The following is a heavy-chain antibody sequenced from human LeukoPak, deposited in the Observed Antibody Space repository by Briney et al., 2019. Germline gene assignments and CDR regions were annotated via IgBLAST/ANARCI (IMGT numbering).Heavy chain of an antibody. V-gene: IGHV1-8*01. J-gene: IGHJ6*03. Sequence: ASVKVSCKASGYTFTSYDINWVRQATGQGLEWMGWMNPNSGNTGYAQKFQGRVTMTRNTSISTAYMELSSLRSEDTAVYYCARGIGSSWVTVYYYYYMDVWGKGTTVTISS. D-gene: IGHD6-13*01. CDR2: MNPNSGNT. CDR1: GYTFTSYD. CDR3: ARGIGSSWVTVYYYYYMDV.